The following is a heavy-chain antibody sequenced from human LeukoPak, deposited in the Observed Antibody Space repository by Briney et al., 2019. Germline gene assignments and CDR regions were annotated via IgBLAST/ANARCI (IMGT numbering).Heavy chain of an antibody. CDR3: AKDTLIYGGHFDY. Sequence: GGSLRLSCAAAGSTFSSYGMHRVRQAPGKGLEWVAVIWYDGSNKYYADSVKGRFTISRDNSKNTLYLQMNSLRAEDTAVYYCAKDTLIYGGHFDYRGPGTLVTVSS. D-gene: IGHD4-23*01. CDR1: GSTFSSYG. CDR2: IWYDGSNK. J-gene: IGHJ4*02. V-gene: IGHV3-33*06.